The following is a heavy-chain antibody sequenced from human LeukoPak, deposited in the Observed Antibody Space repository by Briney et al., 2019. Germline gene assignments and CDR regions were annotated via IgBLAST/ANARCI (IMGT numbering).Heavy chain of an antibody. D-gene: IGHD2-15*01. V-gene: IGHV3-30*18. J-gene: IGHJ4*02. CDR1: GFTFSSYG. CDR3: AKDRGGATYYFDY. CDR2: ISYDGSNK. Sequence: GGSLRLSCAASGFTFSSYGMHWVRQAPGKGLEWVAVISYDGSNKYYADSVKGRFTISRDNSKNTLNLQMNSLRAEDTAVYYCAKDRGGATYYFDYWGQGTLVTVSS.